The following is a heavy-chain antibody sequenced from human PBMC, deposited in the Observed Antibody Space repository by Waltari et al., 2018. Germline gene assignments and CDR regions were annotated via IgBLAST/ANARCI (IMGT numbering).Heavy chain of an antibody. CDR2: ISGNSGSI. V-gene: IGHV3-9*03. J-gene: IGHJ3*02. Sequence: EVQLVESGGGLVQPGRSLRLSCAASGFTFDAYAMPWVRQAPGKGLEWVSGISGNSGSIGYADSVKGRFTISRDNAKNSLYLQMNSLRAEDMALYYCAKDRGRAVSLGAFDIWGQGTMVTVSS. D-gene: IGHD2-8*01. CDR1: GFTFDAYA. CDR3: AKDRGRAVSLGAFDI.